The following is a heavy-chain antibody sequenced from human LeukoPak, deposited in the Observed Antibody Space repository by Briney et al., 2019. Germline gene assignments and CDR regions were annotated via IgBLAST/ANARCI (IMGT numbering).Heavy chain of an antibody. Sequence: SQTLSLXCTVSGGSISSGDYYWSWIRQPPGKGLEWIGYIYYSGITYYNPSLKSRVTISVDTSKNQFSLKLSSVTAADTAVYYCARDSGYYDSSGYYRNTRNVDYWGQGTLVTVSS. J-gene: IGHJ4*02. CDR2: IYYSGIT. CDR3: ARDSGYYDSSGYYRNTRNVDY. D-gene: IGHD3-22*01. CDR1: GGSISSGDYY. V-gene: IGHV4-30-4*08.